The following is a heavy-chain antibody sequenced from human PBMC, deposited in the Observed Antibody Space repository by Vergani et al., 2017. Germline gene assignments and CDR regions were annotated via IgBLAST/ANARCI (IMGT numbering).Heavy chain of an antibody. Sequence: QVQLVQSGAEVKKPGASVKVSCKASGYTFTGYYMHWVRQAPGQGLEWMGWINPNSGGTNYAQKFQGRVTMTRDTSISTAYMELSRLRSDDTALYYCAKDSLRFLEWLFHGAFDIWGQGTMVTVSS. CDR2: INPNSGGT. J-gene: IGHJ3*02. CDR1: GYTFTGYY. D-gene: IGHD3-3*01. CDR3: AKDSLRFLEWLFHGAFDI. V-gene: IGHV1-2*02.